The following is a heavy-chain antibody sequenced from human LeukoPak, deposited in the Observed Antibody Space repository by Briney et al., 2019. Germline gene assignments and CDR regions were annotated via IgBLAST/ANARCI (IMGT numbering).Heavy chain of an antibody. CDR3: ARQTGSASRFFDY. D-gene: IGHD1-1*01. J-gene: IGHJ4*02. CDR2: INSDGSST. V-gene: IGHV3-74*01. Sequence: PGGSLRLSCAASGFTFSSYWMHWVPQAPGKGLVWVSRINSDGSSTSYADSVKGRFTISRDNAKNSLYLQMNSLRDEDTAVYYCARQTGSASRFFDYWGQGILITVSS. CDR1: GFTFSSYW.